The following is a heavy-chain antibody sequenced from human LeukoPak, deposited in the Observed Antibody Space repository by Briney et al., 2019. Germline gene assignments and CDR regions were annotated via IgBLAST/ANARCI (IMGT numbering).Heavy chain of an antibody. V-gene: IGHV3-48*03. CDR2: ISSSGSTI. Sequence: GGSLRLSCAASGFTFSSYEMNWVRQAPGKGLEWVSYISSSGSTIYYADSVKGRFTISRDNAKNSLYLQMNSLRAEDTAVYYCARFYYDSSGTSDYFDYWGQGTLVTVSS. CDR1: GFTFSSYE. CDR3: ARFYYDSSGTSDYFDY. D-gene: IGHD3-22*01. J-gene: IGHJ4*02.